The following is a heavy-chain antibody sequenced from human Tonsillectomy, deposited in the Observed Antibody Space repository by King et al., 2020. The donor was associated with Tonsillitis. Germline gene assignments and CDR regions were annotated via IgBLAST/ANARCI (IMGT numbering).Heavy chain of an antibody. CDR2: ISYDGSNK. CDR1: GFTFSSYA. V-gene: IGHV3-30*04. Sequence: VQLVESGGGVVQPGRSLRLSCAASGFTFSSYAMHWVRQAPGKGLEWVAFISYDGSNKYNADSVKGRFTISRDNSKNTLYLQMNSLRAEDSALYYCARGTYYYGSVNFYIGYWGQGTMVTVSS. D-gene: IGHD3-10*01. J-gene: IGHJ4*02. CDR3: ARGTYYYGSVNFYIGY.